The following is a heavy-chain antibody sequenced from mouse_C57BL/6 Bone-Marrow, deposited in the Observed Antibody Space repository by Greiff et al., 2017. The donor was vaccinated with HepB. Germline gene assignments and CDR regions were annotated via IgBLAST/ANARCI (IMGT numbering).Heavy chain of an antibody. Sequence: QVQLKQSGPELVKPGASVKISCKASGYAFSSSWMNWVKQRPGKGLEWIGRIYPGDGDTNYNGKFKGKATLTADKSSSTAYMQLSSLTSEDSAVYFCARLGTPQASAWFAYWGQGTLVTVSA. D-gene: IGHD3-2*02. J-gene: IGHJ3*01. V-gene: IGHV1-82*01. CDR2: IYPGDGDT. CDR1: GYAFSSSW. CDR3: ARLGTPQASAWFAY.